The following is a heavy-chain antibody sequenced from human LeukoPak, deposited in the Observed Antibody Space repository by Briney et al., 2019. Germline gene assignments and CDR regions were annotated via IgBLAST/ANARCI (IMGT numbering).Heavy chain of an antibody. V-gene: IGHV1-2*02. D-gene: IGHD3-9*01. Sequence: ASVKVSCKASGYTFTGYYMHWVRQAPGQGLEWMGWINPNSGGTNYAQKFQGRVTMTRDTSISTAYMELSRLRSDDTAVYYCARELRYFDWLSAFDYWGQGTLVTVSS. CDR3: ARELRYFDWLSAFDY. CDR2: INPNSGGT. CDR1: GYTFTGYY. J-gene: IGHJ4*02.